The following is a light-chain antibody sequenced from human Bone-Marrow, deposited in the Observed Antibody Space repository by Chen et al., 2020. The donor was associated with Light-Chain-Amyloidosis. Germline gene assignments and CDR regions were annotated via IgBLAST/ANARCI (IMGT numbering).Light chain of an antibody. J-gene: IGLJ3*02. V-gene: IGLV6-57*01. CDR3: QSYQGSSQGV. Sequence: NFMLTQPHSVSESPGKTVIISCTRSSGSSATNYVQWYQQRPGSSPTTVIYEDDQRPSGVPYRFSGSIDRSSNTASLTISGLKTEDEADYYCQSYQGSSQGVFGGGTKLTV. CDR1: SGSSATNY. CDR2: EDD.